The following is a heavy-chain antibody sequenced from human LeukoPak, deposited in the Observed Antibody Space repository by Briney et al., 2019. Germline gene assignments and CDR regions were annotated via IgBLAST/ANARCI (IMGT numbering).Heavy chain of an antibody. CDR3: ARVPLGGNAFDI. D-gene: IGHD2-15*01. V-gene: IGHV4-4*02. Sequence: SETLSLTCAVSGGSISSNNWWSWVRQPPEKGLEWIGEIYHSGSTNYNPSLKSRVTISVDKSKNQFSLELSSVTAADTAVYYCARVPLGGNAFDIWGQGTMVTVSS. CDR2: IYHSGST. CDR1: GGSISSNNW. J-gene: IGHJ3*02.